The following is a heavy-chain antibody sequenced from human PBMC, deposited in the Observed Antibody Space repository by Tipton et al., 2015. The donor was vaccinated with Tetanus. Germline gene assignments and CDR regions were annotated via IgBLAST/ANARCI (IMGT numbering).Heavy chain of an antibody. V-gene: IGHV5-51*01. J-gene: IGHJ3*01. D-gene: IGHD6-6*01. CDR2: IYPGDSET. CDR1: GYGFYDHW. Sequence: VQLVQSGAEVKQPGESLRISCAISGYGFYDHWIGWVRQMPGKGLECMGIIYPGDSETRYSPSFQGQVTISVDKSITTAFLGWNNLQASDTAIYFCARGRRSSSTDAFDVWGQGTMVTVSS. CDR3: ARGRRSSSTDAFDV.